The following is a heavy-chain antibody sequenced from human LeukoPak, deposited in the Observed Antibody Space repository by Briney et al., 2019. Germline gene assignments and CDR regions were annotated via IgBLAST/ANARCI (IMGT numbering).Heavy chain of an antibody. CDR2: ISGSGGST. D-gene: IGHD6-19*01. CDR3: AKERSSGWYYFDY. Sequence: PGGSLRLSCAASGFTFNNYAMTWVRQAPGKGLEWVSAISGSGGSTYYADSVKGRFTISRDNSKNTVYLQMNSLRAEDTAVYYCAKERSSGWYYFDYWGQGTLVTVSS. CDR1: GFTFNNYA. V-gene: IGHV3-23*01. J-gene: IGHJ4*02.